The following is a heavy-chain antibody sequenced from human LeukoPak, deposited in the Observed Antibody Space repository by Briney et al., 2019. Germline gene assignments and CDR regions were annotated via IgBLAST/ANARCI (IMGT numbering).Heavy chain of an antibody. CDR3: ARDRGGSSWYYYYYYYYMDV. J-gene: IGHJ6*03. V-gene: IGHV1-2*06. Sequence: ASVKVSCKASGYTFTGYYMHWVRQAPGQGLEWMGRINPNSGATNYAQKFQGRVTMTRDTSISTAYMELSRLRSDDTAVYYCARDRGGSSWYYYYYYYYMDVWGKGTTVTVSS. CDR2: INPNSGAT. CDR1: GYTFTGYY. D-gene: IGHD6-13*01.